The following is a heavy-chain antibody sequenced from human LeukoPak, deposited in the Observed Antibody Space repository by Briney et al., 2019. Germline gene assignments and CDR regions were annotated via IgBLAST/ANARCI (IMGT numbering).Heavy chain of an antibody. CDR1: GGTFSSYA. V-gene: IGHV1-69*13. D-gene: IGHD5-24*01. CDR3: ASAVEMATTADY. CDR2: IIPIFGTA. J-gene: IGHJ4*02. Sequence: SVKVSCKASGGTFSSYAISWVRQAPGQGLEWMGGIIPIFGTANYAQKFQGRVTITADESTSTAYMELSSLRSEDTAVYYRASAVEMATTADYWGQGTLVTVSS.